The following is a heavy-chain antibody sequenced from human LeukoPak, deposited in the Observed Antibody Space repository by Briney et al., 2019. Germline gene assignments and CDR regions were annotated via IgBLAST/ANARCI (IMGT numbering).Heavy chain of an antibody. J-gene: IGHJ4*02. CDR2: IISDGSST. Sequence: GGXLXXXXXAXGFTFSNYWMXWVRQTPGKGLVWVSRIISDGSSTIYADSVKGRFTISRDKAKNTLYLQMNSLRAEDTAVYYCARDGSLPDYWGQGTLVTVSS. CDR1: GFTFSNYW. CDR3: ARDGSLPDY. V-gene: IGHV3-74*01.